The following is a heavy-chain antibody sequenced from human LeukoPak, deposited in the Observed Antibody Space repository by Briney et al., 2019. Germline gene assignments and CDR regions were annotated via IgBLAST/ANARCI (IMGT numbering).Heavy chain of an antibody. D-gene: IGHD5-12*01. Sequence: PGGSLRLSCAASGVTFSSYSMNWVRQAPGQGLEWVLSISSSSSYIYYADSVKGRFTISRDNAQNSLYPQMNSLRDEDTAVYYCARDVSGYPYWGQGTLVTVSS. J-gene: IGHJ4*02. CDR1: GVTFSSYS. V-gene: IGHV3-21*01. CDR2: ISSSSSYI. CDR3: ARDVSGYPY.